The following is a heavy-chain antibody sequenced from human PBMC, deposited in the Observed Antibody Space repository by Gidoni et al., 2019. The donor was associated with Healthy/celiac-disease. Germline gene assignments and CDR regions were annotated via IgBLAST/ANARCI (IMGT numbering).Heavy chain of an antibody. CDR1: GFTFSSYW. CDR2: ITSGGSST. V-gene: IGHV3-74*01. Sequence: EVQLVESGGGLVQPGGSLRLSCAASGFTFSSYWMNWVRQAPGKGRGWVSSITSGGSSTSYADSVKGRFTISRDNAKNTRYLQMNSLRAEDTAVYYCARVHSGGGSFDYWGQGTLVTVSS. CDR3: ARVHSGGGSFDY. D-gene: IGHD3-16*01. J-gene: IGHJ4*02.